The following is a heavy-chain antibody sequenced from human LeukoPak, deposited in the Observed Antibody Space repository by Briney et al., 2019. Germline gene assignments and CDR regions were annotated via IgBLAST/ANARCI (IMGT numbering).Heavy chain of an antibody. V-gene: IGHV1-8*01. CDR1: GYTFTSYD. CDR3: ARDRRELLGDY. J-gene: IGHJ4*02. Sequence: VASVKVSCKASGYTFTSYDINWVRQATGQGLEWMGWMNPNNGNAGYAQKFQGRVTVTRDTSTSTVYMELSSLTSEDTAVYYCARDRRELLGDYWGQGTLVTVSS. D-gene: IGHD1-26*01. CDR2: MNPNNGNA.